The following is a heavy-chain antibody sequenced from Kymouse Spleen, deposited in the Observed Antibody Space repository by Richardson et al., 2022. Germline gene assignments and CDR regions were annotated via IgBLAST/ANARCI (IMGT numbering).Heavy chain of an antibody. Sequence: QVQLQQWGAGLLKPSETLSLTCAVYGGSFSGYYWSWIRQPPGKGLEWIGEINHSGSTNYNPSLKSRVTISVDTSKNQFSLKLSSVTAADTAVYYCARYSSSSYYFDYWGQGTLVTVSS. D-gene: IGHD6-6*01. CDR3: ARYSSSSYYFDY. J-gene: IGHJ4*02. CDR2: INHSGST. CDR1: GGSFSGYY. V-gene: IGHV4-34*01.